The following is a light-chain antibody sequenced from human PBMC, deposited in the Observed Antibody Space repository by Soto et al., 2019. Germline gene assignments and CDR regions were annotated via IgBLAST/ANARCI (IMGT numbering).Light chain of an antibody. CDR2: EAS. CDR3: CSYAGDSVFL. J-gene: IGLJ2*01. V-gene: IGLV2-23*02. Sequence: QSVLTQPASVSGSPGQSITISCTGSSNDVGSYKFVSWYQQYPGKTPKLIIYEASKRPAGVSSRFTGSKSGNTASLRISGLQAMDEADYYCCSYAGDSVFLFGGGTKLTVL. CDR1: SNDVGSYKF.